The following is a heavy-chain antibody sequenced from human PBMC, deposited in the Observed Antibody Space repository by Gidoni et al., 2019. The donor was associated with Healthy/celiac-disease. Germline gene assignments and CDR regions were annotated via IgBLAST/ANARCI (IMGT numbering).Heavy chain of an antibody. CDR2: INHSGST. V-gene: IGHV4-34*01. D-gene: IGHD3-22*01. CDR1: GGSFSGYY. Sequence: QVQLQQWGAGLLKPSETLSLTCAVYGGSFSGYYWSWIRQPPGKGLEWIGEINHSGSTNYNPSLKSRVTISVDTSKNQFSLKLSSVTAADTAVYYCARGPYGDYYDSSGYPTHFDYWGQGTLVTVSS. CDR3: ARGPYGDYYDSSGYPTHFDY. J-gene: IGHJ4*02.